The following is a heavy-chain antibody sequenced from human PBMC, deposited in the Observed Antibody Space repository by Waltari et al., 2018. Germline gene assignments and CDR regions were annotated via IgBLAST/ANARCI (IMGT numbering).Heavy chain of an antibody. V-gene: IGHV3-30*14. CDR3: AATYCAGDCFLTWFDY. Sequence: QVQLVESGGGVVQPGRSLRLSCAASGFTFDTHTLHWVRQTTGKGLEWVATISFDGTKKYYADSVKGRFTISRDDSRSTIYLQLSSVSAEDSAFYYCAATYCAGDCFLTWFDYWGQGTLVTVSS. CDR2: ISFDGTKK. CDR1: GFTFDTHT. D-gene: IGHD2-21*01. J-gene: IGHJ4*02.